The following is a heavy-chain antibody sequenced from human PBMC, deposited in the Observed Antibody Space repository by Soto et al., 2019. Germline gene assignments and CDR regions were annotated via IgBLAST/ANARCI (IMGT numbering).Heavy chain of an antibody. CDR3: ARIGTAAPKY. Sequence: EVQLVESGGGLVQPGGSLRLSCAASGFTFSDYSMIWVRQAPGKGLEWVSYISSSSSSMYYADSVKGRFTISRDNAKNSLYLQMNSLRDEDTAVYYCARIGTAAPKYWGQVTLVTVSS. V-gene: IGHV3-48*02. J-gene: IGHJ4*02. CDR2: ISSSSSSM. CDR1: GFTFSDYS. D-gene: IGHD2-2*01.